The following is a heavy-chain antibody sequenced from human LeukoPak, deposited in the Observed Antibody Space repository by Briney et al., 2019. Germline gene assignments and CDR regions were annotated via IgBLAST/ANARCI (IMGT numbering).Heavy chain of an antibody. Sequence: SETLSLTCTVSGGSIGTYYWSWIRQSPGKGLEWLGNVYFSGSTNYNPSLKSRVTISVDTSNSQFSLNLTSVTAADTAVYYCAKEAMAVGFGRFPIFNYWGQGTLVTVSS. CDR2: VYFSGST. J-gene: IGHJ4*02. D-gene: IGHD3-3*01. CDR3: AKEAMAVGFGRFPIFNY. V-gene: IGHV4-59*01. CDR1: GGSIGTYY.